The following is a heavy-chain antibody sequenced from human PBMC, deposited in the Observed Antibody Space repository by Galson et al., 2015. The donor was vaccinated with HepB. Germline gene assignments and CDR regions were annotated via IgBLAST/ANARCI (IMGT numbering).Heavy chain of an antibody. CDR2: IGPHHHST. J-gene: IGHJ5*02. CDR3: ARGALVVVVGATQNNWFDP. CDR1: GYTFSTYS. D-gene: IGHD2-15*01. V-gene: IGHV1-18*01. Sequence: SVKVSCKASGYTFSTYSITWVRQAPGQGLEWMGWIGPHHHSTAYTQNLQGRVTMTTDTSTSTAYMELRSLRSDDTAVYYCARGALVVVVGATQNNWFDPWGQGTLLTVSS.